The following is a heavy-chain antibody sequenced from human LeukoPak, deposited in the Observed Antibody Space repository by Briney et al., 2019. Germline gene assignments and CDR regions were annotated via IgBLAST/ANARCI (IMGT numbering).Heavy chain of an antibody. D-gene: IGHD5-12*01. V-gene: IGHV3-15*01. CDR2: IKSKTDGGTT. J-gene: IGHJ1*01. CDR3: TTDWLNFFEYFQH. Sequence: KSGGSLRLSCAASGFTFSNAWMSWVRQAPGKGLEWVGRIKSKTDGGTTDYAAPVKGRFTISRDDSKNTLYLQMNSLKTEDTAVYYCTTDWLNFFEYFQHWGQGTLVTVSS. CDR1: GFTFSNAW.